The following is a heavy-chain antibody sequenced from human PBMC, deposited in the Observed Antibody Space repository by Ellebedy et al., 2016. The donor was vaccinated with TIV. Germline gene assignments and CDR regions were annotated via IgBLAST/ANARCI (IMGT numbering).Heavy chain of an antibody. CDR3: ARDRSYSPTY. Sequence: GGSLRLXXAASGFTFSNYAMNWVRPAPGKGLEWVAFISYDGNNKYYADSVKGRFTLSRDNSKNTLYLEMNSLRAEDTAVYYCARDRSYSPTYWGQGALVTVSS. V-gene: IGHV3-30*04. J-gene: IGHJ4*02. CDR1: GFTFSNYA. D-gene: IGHD1-26*01. CDR2: ISYDGNNK.